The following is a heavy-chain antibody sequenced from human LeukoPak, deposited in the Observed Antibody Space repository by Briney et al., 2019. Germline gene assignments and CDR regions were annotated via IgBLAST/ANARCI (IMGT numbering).Heavy chain of an antibody. V-gene: IGHV7-4-1*02. CDR2: INTNTGNP. CDR1: GYTFTGYY. J-gene: IGHJ6*03. CDR3: ARAPVDTAMGWGGYYYYYMDV. D-gene: IGHD5-18*01. Sequence: ASVKVSCKASGYTFTGYYMHWVRQAPGQGLEWMGWINTNTGNPTYAQGFTGRFVFSLDTSVSTAYLQISSLKAEDTAVYYCARAPVDTAMGWGGYYYYYMDVWGKGTTVTVSS.